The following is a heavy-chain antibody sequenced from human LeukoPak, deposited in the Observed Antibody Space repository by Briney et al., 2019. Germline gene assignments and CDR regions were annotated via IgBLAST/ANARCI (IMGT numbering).Heavy chain of an antibody. Sequence: GASVKVSCKASGGTFSSYTISWVRQAPGQGLEWMGRIVPILGIANYAQKFQGRVTITADKSTSTAYMELSSLRSEDTAVYYCARDSPYEKYHSDWGQGTLVTVSS. D-gene: IGHD3-3*01. CDR1: GGTFSSYT. CDR2: IVPILGIA. V-gene: IGHV1-69*04. J-gene: IGHJ4*02. CDR3: ARDSPYEKYHSD.